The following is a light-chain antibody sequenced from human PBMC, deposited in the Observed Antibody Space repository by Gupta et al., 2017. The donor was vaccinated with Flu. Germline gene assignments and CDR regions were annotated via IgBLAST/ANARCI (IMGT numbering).Light chain of an antibody. Sequence: QSVLTQPPSVSGAPGQRVTISCTGTTSNIGADDGVHWYQQLPGTAPKLLIFRNSNRPSGFTDRFAGSTSGTAASLAITGLQAEEEAHDYCQYDEDARTDPNVVFGGGTKLTVL. CDR1: TSNIGADDG. CDR3: QYDEDARTDPNVV. V-gene: IGLV1-40*01. CDR2: RNS. J-gene: IGLJ2*01.